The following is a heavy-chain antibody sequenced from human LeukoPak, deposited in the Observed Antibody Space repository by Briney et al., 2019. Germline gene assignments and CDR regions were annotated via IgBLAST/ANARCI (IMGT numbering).Heavy chain of an antibody. D-gene: IGHD6-13*01. CDR2: ISSSSSTI. V-gene: IGHV3-48*02. Sequence: GGSLRLSCAASGFTFSSYSMNWVRQAPGKGLEWVSYISSSSSTIYYADSVKGRFTISRDNAKNPLYLQMNSLRDEDTAVYYCATEKYSSSWYPDSFDIWGQGTMVTVSS. CDR1: GFTFSSYS. J-gene: IGHJ3*02. CDR3: ATEKYSSSWYPDSFDI.